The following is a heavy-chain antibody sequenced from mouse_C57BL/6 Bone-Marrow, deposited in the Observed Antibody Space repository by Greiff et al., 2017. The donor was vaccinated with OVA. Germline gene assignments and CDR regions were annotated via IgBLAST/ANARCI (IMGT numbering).Heavy chain of an antibody. J-gene: IGHJ3*01. V-gene: IGHV1-4*01. Sequence: QVQLKESGAELARPGASGKMSCKASGYTFTSYTMHWVKQRPGQGREWIGYINPSSGYTKYNQKFKDKATLTADKSSSTAYMQLSSLTSEDSAVYYCAREDGNWFAYWGQGTLVTVSA. D-gene: IGHD2-1*01. CDR1: GYTFTSYT. CDR2: INPSSGYT. CDR3: AREDGNWFAY.